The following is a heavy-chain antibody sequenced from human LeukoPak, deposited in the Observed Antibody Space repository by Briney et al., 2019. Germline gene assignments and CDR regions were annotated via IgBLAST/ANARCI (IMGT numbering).Heavy chain of an antibody. Sequence: SETLSLTCTVSGYSISSGYYWGWIRQPPGKGLEWIAEIHHSGSINYNPSLKSRVTISVDKAKNQFSLKLNSVTAADTAVYYCARNGGYCIDVWAKGTTVTVSS. J-gene: IGHJ6*03. CDR1: GYSISSGYY. V-gene: IGHV4-38-2*02. D-gene: IGHD2-8*01. CDR2: IHHSGSI. CDR3: ARNGGYCIDV.